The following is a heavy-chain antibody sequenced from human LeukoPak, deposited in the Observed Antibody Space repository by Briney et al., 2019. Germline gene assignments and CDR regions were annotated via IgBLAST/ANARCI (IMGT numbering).Heavy chain of an antibody. CDR2: MRKKANGYSS. Sequence: PGGSLRLSCAASGFTFSDHYMYWVRQAPGKGLEWVCRMRKKANGYSSEYAASVKGRFTISRDDSKNSLYLQMNSLKAEDTAVYYSARFSGIYYILDFWGQGTLVTVSS. V-gene: IGHV3-72*01. CDR3: ARFSGIYYILDF. D-gene: IGHD1-26*01. CDR1: GFTFSDHY. J-gene: IGHJ4*02.